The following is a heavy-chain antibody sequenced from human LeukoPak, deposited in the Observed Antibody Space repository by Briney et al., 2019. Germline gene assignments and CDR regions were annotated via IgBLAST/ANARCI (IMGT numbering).Heavy chain of an antibody. CDR3: AKDVGPWNYYAFDI. CDR1: GFTFSSYG. V-gene: IGHV3-30*18. Sequence: GRSLRLSCAASGFTFSSYGMHWVRQAPGKGLEWVAVISYDGSNKYYADSVKGRFTISRDNSKNTLYLQMNSLRAEDTAVYYCAKDVGPWNYYAFDIWGQGTMVTVSS. CDR2: ISYDGSNK. J-gene: IGHJ3*02. D-gene: IGHD1-7*01.